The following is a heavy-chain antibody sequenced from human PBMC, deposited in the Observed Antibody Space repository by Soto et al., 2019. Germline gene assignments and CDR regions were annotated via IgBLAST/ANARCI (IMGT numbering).Heavy chain of an antibody. J-gene: IGHJ3*02. CDR1: GGSISSYY. Sequence: SETLSLTCTVSGGSISSYYWSWIRQPPGKGLEWIGYIYYSGSTNYNPSLKSRVTISVDTSKNRFSLKLSSVTAADTAVYYCARQDFLGAFDIWGQGTMVTVSS. CDR3: ARQDFLGAFDI. V-gene: IGHV4-59*08. CDR2: IYYSGST. D-gene: IGHD3-3*01.